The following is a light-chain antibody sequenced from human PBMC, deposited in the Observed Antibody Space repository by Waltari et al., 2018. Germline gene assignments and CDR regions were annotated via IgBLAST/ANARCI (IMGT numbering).Light chain of an antibody. J-gene: IGKJ4*01. CDR2: AAS. V-gene: IGKV1-39*01. CDR3: QQSYSTPLT. CDR1: QSISSY. Sequence: DIQMTPSPSSLSASVVDRVTITCRASQSISSYLNWYQQKPGKAPKLLIYAASSLQSGVPSRFSGSGSGTDFTLTISSLQPEDFATYYCQQSYSTPLTFGGGTKVEIK.